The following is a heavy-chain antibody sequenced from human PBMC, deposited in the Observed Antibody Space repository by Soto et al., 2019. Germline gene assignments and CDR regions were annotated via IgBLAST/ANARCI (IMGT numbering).Heavy chain of an antibody. J-gene: IGHJ4*02. Sequence: SEKVPCKASGVNFNRQDMRRVRQAPGQGLEWIGGIIPMLGTPHYAEKFQDRVTITADKSTGTAYLELSSLTSEDTAVYYRATSQGRYYYSFDYWGQGTLVTVSS. D-gene: IGHD3-22*01. CDR3: ATSQGRYYYSFDY. V-gene: IGHV1-69*10. CDR2: IIPMLGTP. CDR1: GVNFNRQD.